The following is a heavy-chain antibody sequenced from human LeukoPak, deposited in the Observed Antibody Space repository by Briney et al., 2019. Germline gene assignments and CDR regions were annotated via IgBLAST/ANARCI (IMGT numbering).Heavy chain of an antibody. CDR2: IRGSGGST. CDR3: AKDQGYSSAWYSRDGFDM. CDR1: GFTFSTYA. D-gene: IGHD6-19*01. Sequence: GGSLRLSCAASGFTFSTYAMSWVRQAPGKGLEWVSAIRGSGGSTYYADSVKGRFTISRDNSKNTLYLQMNSLRAEDTAVYYCAKDQGYSSAWYSRDGFDMWGQGTVVTVSS. J-gene: IGHJ3*02. V-gene: IGHV3-23*01.